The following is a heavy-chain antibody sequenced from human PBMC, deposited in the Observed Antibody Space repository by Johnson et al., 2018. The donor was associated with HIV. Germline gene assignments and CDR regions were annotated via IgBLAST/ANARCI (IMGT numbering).Heavy chain of an antibody. Sequence: QVHLVESGGGVVQPGRSLRLSCAASGFTFRSYAMHWVRQAPGKGLEWVAVISYDGSNKYYADSVKGRFTISRDNSKNTLYLEMNTLRAEDTAVYYCARGPQGIATPDAFDIWGQGTMVTVSS. V-gene: IGHV3-30*04. D-gene: IGHD2-21*01. CDR3: ARGPQGIATPDAFDI. J-gene: IGHJ3*02. CDR1: GFTFRSYA. CDR2: ISYDGSNK.